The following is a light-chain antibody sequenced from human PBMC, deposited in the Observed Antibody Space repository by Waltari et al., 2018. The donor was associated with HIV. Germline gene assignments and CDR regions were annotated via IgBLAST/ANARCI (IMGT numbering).Light chain of an antibody. Sequence: IHFPHSPSFFPAPVRVTVTITCRASQGANTYLAWYQKGPGDVPKLLLYPASSLTTGVPCRFRGSGSGTEFSITISGLQPEDLATYYCQQLHSDPLTFGGGTTVEIK. CDR2: PAS. V-gene: IGKV1-9*01. CDR3: QQLHSDPLT. CDR1: QGANTY. J-gene: IGKJ4*02.